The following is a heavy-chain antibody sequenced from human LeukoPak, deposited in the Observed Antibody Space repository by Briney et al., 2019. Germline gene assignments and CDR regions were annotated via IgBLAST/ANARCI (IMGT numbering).Heavy chain of an antibody. D-gene: IGHD3-16*02. CDR1: GFIFSTYT. Sequence: PGGSLRLSCAASGFIFSTYTMHWVRQAPGEGLEWVSFIYNTGETYYADSVKGRFTISRDNSKNTLYLQMNSLRAEDTAVYYCAKGMITFGGVIGQFDYWGQGTLVTVSS. J-gene: IGHJ4*02. V-gene: IGHV3-23*05. CDR2: IYNTGET. CDR3: AKGMITFGGVIGQFDY.